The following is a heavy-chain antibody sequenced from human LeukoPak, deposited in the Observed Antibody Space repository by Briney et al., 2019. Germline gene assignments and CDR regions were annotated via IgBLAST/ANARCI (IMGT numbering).Heavy chain of an antibody. J-gene: IGHJ4*02. Sequence: SQTLSLTCAISGDSVSSNSAAWNWIRQSPSRGLEWLGRTYYRSKWYNDYAVSVKSRITINPDTSKNKFSLQLNSVTPEDTAVYYCARESFDIVATTTYDYWGQGTLVTVSS. CDR1: GDSVSSNSAA. D-gene: IGHD5-12*01. CDR2: TYYRSKWYN. V-gene: IGHV6-1*01. CDR3: ARESFDIVATTTYDY.